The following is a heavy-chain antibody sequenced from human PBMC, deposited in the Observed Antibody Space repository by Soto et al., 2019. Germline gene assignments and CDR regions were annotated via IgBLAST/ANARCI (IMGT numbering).Heavy chain of an antibody. CDR1: GYTFTTYG. CDR3: TREGSAPYYYYGMDA. CDR2: INTHNGNT. Sequence: ASVKVSCKASGYTFTTYGISWVRQAPGQGLEWMGWINTHNGNTNYAQNLQGRVIMTTDTSTSTAYMELRSLRSDDTAVYYCTREGSAPYYYYGMDAWGQGTTVTVSS. V-gene: IGHV1-18*01. D-gene: IGHD3-10*01. J-gene: IGHJ6*02.